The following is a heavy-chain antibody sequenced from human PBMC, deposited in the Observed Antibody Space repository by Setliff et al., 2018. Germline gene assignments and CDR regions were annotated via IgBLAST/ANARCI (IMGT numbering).Heavy chain of an antibody. J-gene: IGHJ4*02. V-gene: IGHV4-61*10. CDR3: ARLSPYNTGPPFDY. D-gene: IGHD2-8*02. CDR1: GASISSGGYY. Sequence: SETLSLTCTVSGASISSGGYYWTWIRQPAGKALEWIAYISYTGSTNYNPSLKSRVTISLDTSKNHFSLNLRSVTAADTAVYYCARLSPYNTGPPFDYWGQGTLVTVS. CDR2: ISYTGST.